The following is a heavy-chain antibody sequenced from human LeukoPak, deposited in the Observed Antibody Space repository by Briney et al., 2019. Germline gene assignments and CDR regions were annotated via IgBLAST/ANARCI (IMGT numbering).Heavy chain of an antibody. Sequence: GGSLRLSCAASGFPFSDYWMTWVRQAPGKGLEWVAHIKQDGSEKYYVDSVKGRFTISRDNAKNLLYLQMNSLGADDTAVYYCARGWNYAFRFDYWGQGTLVTVSS. V-gene: IGHV3-7*01. CDR1: GFPFSDYW. CDR2: IKQDGSEK. CDR3: ARGWNYAFRFDY. J-gene: IGHJ4*02. D-gene: IGHD1-7*01.